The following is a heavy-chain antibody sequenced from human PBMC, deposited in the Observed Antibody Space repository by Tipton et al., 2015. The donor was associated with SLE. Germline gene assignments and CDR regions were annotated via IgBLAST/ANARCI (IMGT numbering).Heavy chain of an antibody. CDR2: ISSDGSNK. V-gene: IGHV3-30*04. J-gene: IGHJ4*02. CDR1: GFTFRSCV. CDR3: ARSGFEPAALGY. Sequence: SLRLSCAASGFTFRSCVMHCVRQAPGKGLEWVAGISSDGSNKYYADAVKGRGTVSRDNAKNTLFLQMHSLRGDDTALYYCARSGFEPAALGYWGQGTLVTVSS. D-gene: IGHD2-2*01.